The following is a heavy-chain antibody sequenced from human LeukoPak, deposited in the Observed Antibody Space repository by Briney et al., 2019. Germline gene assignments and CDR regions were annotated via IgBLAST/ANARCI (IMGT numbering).Heavy chain of an antibody. CDR1: GFTFSSYS. D-gene: IGHD3-3*01. CDR3: ARLGSVFPPITIFGVVTPYWYFDL. J-gene: IGHJ2*01. V-gene: IGHV3-21*01. CDR2: ISSSSSYI. Sequence: GGSLRLSCAASGFTFSSYSMNWVRQAPGKGLEWVSSISSSSSYIYYADSVKGRFTISRDNAKNSLYLQMNSLRAEDTAVYYCARLGSVFPPITIFGVVTPYWYFDLWGRGTLVTVSS.